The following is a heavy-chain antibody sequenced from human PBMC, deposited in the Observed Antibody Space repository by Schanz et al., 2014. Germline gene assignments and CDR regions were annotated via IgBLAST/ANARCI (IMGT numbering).Heavy chain of an antibody. CDR1: GFTFSSYG. V-gene: IGHV3-33*06. CDR3: AKFMHKAYGGKPQSFDI. J-gene: IGHJ3*02. D-gene: IGHD4-17*01. CDR2: IWYDGNNK. Sequence: QVQLVESGGGVVQPGRSLRLSCAASGFTFSSYGMHWVRQAPGKGLEWVAVIWYDGNNKFYADSLKGRFIISRDNSKNTPDRQTNILLDEHTSLYSCAKFMHKAYGGKPQSFDIWGQGTMVTVSS.